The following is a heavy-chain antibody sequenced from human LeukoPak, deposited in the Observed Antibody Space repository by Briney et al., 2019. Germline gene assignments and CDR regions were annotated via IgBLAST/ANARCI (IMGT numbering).Heavy chain of an antibody. V-gene: IGHV3-7*01. CDR1: GFTFSSYW. CDR2: IKQDGSEK. J-gene: IGHJ4*02. CDR3: ARDRRPYYYDSSGYSYYFDY. D-gene: IGHD3-22*01. Sequence: GPLRLSCAASGFTFSSYWMSWVRQAPGKGLEWVANIKQDGSEKYYVGSVKGRFTISRDNAKNSLYLQMNSLRAEDTAVYYCARDRRPYYYDSSGYSYYFDYWGQGTLVTVS.